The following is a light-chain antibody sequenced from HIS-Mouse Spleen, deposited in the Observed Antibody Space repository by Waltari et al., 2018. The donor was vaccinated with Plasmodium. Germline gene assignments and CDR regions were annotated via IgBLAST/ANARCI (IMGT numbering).Light chain of an antibody. Sequence: SYELTQPPSVSVSPGQTARITCSGDAFPKKYAYWYQQKSGQAPVLVNYEDSKRPSGIPERVSGSSSGTMATLTISGAQVEDEADYYCYSTDSSGNHRVFGGGTKLTVL. CDR3: YSTDSSGNHRV. J-gene: IGLJ3*02. CDR2: EDS. V-gene: IGLV3-10*01. CDR1: AFPKKY.